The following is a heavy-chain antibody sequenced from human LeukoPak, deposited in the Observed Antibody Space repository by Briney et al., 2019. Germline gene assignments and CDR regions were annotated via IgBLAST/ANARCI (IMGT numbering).Heavy chain of an antibody. D-gene: IGHD3-22*01. V-gene: IGHV4-39*07. Sequence: PSETLSLTCTVSGASISSTSYYWGWIRQPPGKGLEWIGSTYYRGTTYYNPSLKSRVTISVDTSKNQFSLKLSSVTAADTAVYYCASFSGYQKYFQHWGQGTLVTVSS. J-gene: IGHJ1*01. CDR2: TYYRGTT. CDR1: GASISSTSYY. CDR3: ASFSGYQKYFQH.